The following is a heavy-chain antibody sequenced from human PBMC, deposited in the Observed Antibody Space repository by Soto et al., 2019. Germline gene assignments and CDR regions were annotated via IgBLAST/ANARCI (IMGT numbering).Heavy chain of an antibody. CDR1: GGSISRSSYY. Sequence: SETLSLTCTVSGGSISRSSYYWGWIRQPPGKGLEWIGSIYYSGSTYYNPSLKSRVTISVDTSKNQFSLKLSSVTAADTAVYYCARTYIFVYSGSYNFGPSNFDYWGQGTLVP. CDR2: IYYSGST. D-gene: IGHD1-26*01. J-gene: IGHJ4*02. CDR3: ARTYIFVYSGSYNFGPSNFDY. V-gene: IGHV4-39*01.